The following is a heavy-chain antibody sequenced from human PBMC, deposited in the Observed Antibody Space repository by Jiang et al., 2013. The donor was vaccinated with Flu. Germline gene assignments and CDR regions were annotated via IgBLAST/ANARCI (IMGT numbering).Heavy chain of an antibody. Sequence: GLEWMGWISAYNGNTNYAQKLQGRVTMTTDTSTSTAYMELRSLRSDDTAVYYCARRGYCSGGSCYSDFDYWGQGTLVTVSS. CDR2: ISAYNGNT. D-gene: IGHD2-15*01. J-gene: IGHJ4*02. V-gene: IGHV1-18*01. CDR3: ARRGYCSGGSCYSDFDY.